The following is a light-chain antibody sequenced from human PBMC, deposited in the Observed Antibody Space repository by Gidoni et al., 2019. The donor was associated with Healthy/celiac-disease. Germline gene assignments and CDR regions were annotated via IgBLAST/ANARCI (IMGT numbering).Light chain of an antibody. J-gene: IGLJ1*01. V-gene: IGLV2-8*01. CDR3: SAYAGSNPLV. Sequence: QSALTQPPSASGSPGQSVTISCTGTSSDVGGYNYVSWDQQPPGKAPKLMVYEVSQRPAGVPDRCSGSKSGNTASLTVSGLQAEDEADYYCSAYAGSNPLVFGTGTKVTVL. CDR2: EVS. CDR1: SSDVGGYNY.